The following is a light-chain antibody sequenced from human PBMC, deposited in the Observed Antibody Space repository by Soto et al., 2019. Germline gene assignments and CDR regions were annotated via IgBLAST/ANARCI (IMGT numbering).Light chain of an antibody. V-gene: IGKV1-39*01. J-gene: IGKJ4*01. CDR2: AAS. CDR3: QPRYSTPRS. CDR1: QSISSY. Sequence: DIQMTQSPSSLSSSVGDRVTITCRASQSISSYLNWYQQKPGKAPKLLIYAASSLQSGVPSRFSGSVSRSDLTNTISSLETEEFETAHYQPRYSTPRSVGGGTKVEI.